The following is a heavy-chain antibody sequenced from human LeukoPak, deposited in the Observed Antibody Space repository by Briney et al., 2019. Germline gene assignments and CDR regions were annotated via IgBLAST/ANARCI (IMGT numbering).Heavy chain of an antibody. Sequence: SETLSLTCTVSGGSISTYHWDWIRQPPGQGLEWIGYIQNSGSTNYNPSLKSRVTISVDTSRNQFSLRLNSVTAADTAVYYCARQTGEPNAFDIWGQGTMVTVSS. CDR2: IQNSGST. J-gene: IGHJ3*02. V-gene: IGHV4-59*08. CDR1: GGSISTYH. D-gene: IGHD3-16*01. CDR3: ARQTGEPNAFDI.